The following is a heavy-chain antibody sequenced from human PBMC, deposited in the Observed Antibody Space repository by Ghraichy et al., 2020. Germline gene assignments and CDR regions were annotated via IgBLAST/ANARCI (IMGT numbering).Heavy chain of an antibody. CDR2: IGGSGT. CDR1: GFTFSRYS. D-gene: IGHD1-26*01. J-gene: IGHJ4*02. Sequence: GGSLRLSCAASGFTFSRYSMSWVRQAPGKGLEWVSAIGGSGTFYADSVKGRFTISRDNSKNTLYLQMNSLRAEDTAVYYCAKEGGIVGEDYWGQGTLVTVSS. CDR3: AKEGGIVGEDY. V-gene: IGHV3-23*01.